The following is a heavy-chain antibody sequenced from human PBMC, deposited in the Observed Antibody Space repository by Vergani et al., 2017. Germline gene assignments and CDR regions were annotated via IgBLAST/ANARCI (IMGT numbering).Heavy chain of an antibody. V-gene: IGHV3-15*01. CDR1: GGSISSSSYY. CDR3: TTDPTSIVGATPFDY. CDR2: IKSKTDGGTT. Sequence: LQLQESGPGLVKPSETLSLTCTVSGGSISSSSYYWGWIRQPPGKGLEWVGRIKSKTDGGTTDYAAPVKGRFTISRDDSKNTLYLQMNSLKTEDTAVYYCTTDPTSIVGATPFDYWGQGTLVTVSS. D-gene: IGHD1-26*01. J-gene: IGHJ4*02.